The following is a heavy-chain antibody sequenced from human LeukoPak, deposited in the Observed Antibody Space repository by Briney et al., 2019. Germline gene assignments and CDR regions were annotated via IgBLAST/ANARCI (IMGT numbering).Heavy chain of an antibody. CDR2: IYYSGST. D-gene: IGHD3-22*01. V-gene: IGHV4-61*02. CDR3: ASSADYYDSSGYYHDAFDI. J-gene: IGHJ3*02. Sequence: SETLSLTCTVSGDSISSGSYYWSWIRQPAGKGLEWIGRIYYSGSTNYNPSLKSRVTISVDTSKNQFSLKLSSVTAADTAVYYCASSADYYDSSGYYHDAFDIWGQGTMVTVSS. CDR1: GDSISSGSYY.